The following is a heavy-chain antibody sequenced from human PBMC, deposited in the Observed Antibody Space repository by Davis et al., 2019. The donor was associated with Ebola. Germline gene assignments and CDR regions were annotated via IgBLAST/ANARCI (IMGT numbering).Heavy chain of an antibody. J-gene: IGHJ6*02. V-gene: IGHV3-21*01. CDR3: ARSSIAARPGYYYGMDV. CDR1: GFTFSSYS. Sequence: GGSLRLSCAASGFTFSSYSMNWVRQAPGKGLEWVSSISSSSSYIYYADSVKGRFTISSDNAKNSLYLQMNSLRAEDTAVYYCARSSIAARPGYYYGMDVWGQGTTVTVSS. CDR2: ISSSSSYI. D-gene: IGHD6-6*01.